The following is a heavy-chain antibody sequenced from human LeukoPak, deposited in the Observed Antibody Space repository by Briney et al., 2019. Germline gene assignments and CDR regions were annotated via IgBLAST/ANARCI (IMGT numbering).Heavy chain of an antibody. CDR1: GFTFSSYA. J-gene: IGHJ4*02. D-gene: IGHD2/OR15-2a*01. Sequence: GGSLRLSCSASGFTFSSYAMHWVRQAPGKGLVWVSHINSDGSWTSYADSVKGRFTISKDNAKNTVYLQMNNLRAEDTAVYYCVSFYETYWGRGTLVTVSS. CDR3: VSFYETY. V-gene: IGHV3-74*01. CDR2: INSDGSWT.